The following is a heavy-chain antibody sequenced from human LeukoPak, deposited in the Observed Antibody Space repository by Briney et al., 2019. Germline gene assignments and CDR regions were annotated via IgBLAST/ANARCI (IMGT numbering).Heavy chain of an antibody. CDR2: ISGNSDYI. Sequence: GGSLRLSCAASGFTFSAHSMNWVRQAPGTGLEWVSSISGNSDYIYYADPLEGRFTISRDNAKNSLYLRMDSLRAEDTAVYYCAREQIDTSSWPFGIDYWGQGTLVTVSS. CDR1: GFTFSAHS. V-gene: IGHV3-21*01. CDR3: AREQIDTSSWPFGIDY. D-gene: IGHD6-13*01. J-gene: IGHJ4*02.